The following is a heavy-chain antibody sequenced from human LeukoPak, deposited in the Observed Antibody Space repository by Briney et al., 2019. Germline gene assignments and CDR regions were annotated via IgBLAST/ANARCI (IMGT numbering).Heavy chain of an antibody. CDR2: ISSSSATI. V-gene: IGHV3-48*01. J-gene: IGHJ4*02. D-gene: IGHD3-10*01. Sequence: GSLRLSCEGSGFSLSAYNMNWVRQAPGKGLESVSYISSSSATIFYADSVKGRFTISRDNSKNTLYLQMNSLRAEDTAVYYCAKDPFYYYGSGNSGYWGQGTLVTVSS. CDR1: GFSLSAYN. CDR3: AKDPFYYYGSGNSGY.